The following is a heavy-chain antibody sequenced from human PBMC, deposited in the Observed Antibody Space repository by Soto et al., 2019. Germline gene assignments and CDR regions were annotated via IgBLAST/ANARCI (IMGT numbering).Heavy chain of an antibody. Sequence: ASVKVSCKASGYTFTSYTVSWVRQAPGQGLEWIGWISANNDNTDFAQKLQGRVTMTTDTSTSTAYMELRSLRSDDTAVYYCARDAVVGATLGHDYWGQGTLVTVSS. D-gene: IGHD1-26*01. CDR1: GYTFTSYT. CDR2: ISANNDNT. J-gene: IGHJ4*02. CDR3: ARDAVVGATLGHDY. V-gene: IGHV1-18*01.